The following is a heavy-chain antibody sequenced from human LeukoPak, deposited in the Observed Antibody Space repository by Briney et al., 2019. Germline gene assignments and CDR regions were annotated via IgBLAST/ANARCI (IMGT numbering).Heavy chain of an antibody. CDR2: ISSSSSYI. Sequence: PGGSLRLSCAASGSAFSSYSMNWVRRATGKGLEWVSSISSSSSYIYYADSVKGRFTISRDNAKNSLYLQMNSLRAEDTAVYYCARDKYVDIVATTNYYYYYGMDVWGQGTTVTVSS. CDR1: GSAFSSYS. J-gene: IGHJ6*02. V-gene: IGHV3-21*01. CDR3: ARDKYVDIVATTNYYYYYGMDV. D-gene: IGHD5-12*01.